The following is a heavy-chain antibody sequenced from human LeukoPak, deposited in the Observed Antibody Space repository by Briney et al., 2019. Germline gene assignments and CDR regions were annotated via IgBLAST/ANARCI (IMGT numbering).Heavy chain of an antibody. J-gene: IGHJ4*02. CDR3: ARHYYGSGSVDH. CDR1: GFTFSSYS. CDR2: ITSSSSSI. V-gene: IGHV3-48*02. Sequence: GGSLRLSCAASGFTFSSYSMNWVRQAPGKGLEWISYITSSSSSIHYADSVKGRFTVSRDNAKNSVFLQMNSLRDEGTAVYYCARHYYGSGSVDHWGQGTLVTVSS. D-gene: IGHD3-10*01.